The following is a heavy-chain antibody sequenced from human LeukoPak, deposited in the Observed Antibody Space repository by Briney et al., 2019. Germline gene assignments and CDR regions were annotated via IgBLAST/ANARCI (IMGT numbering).Heavy chain of an antibody. V-gene: IGHV1-18*01. CDR3: ARVSLVRGGPFDY. D-gene: IGHD3-10*01. Sequence: GASVKVSCKASGYTFTSYGISWVRQAPGQGLEWMGWISAYNGNTNYAQKLQGRVTMTTDKSTSTAYMELSSLRSEDTAVYYCARVSLVRGGPFDYWGQGTLVTVSS. CDR2: ISAYNGNT. J-gene: IGHJ4*02. CDR1: GYTFTSYG.